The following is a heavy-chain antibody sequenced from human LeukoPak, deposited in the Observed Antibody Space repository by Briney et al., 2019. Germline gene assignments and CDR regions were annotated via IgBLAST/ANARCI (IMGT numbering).Heavy chain of an antibody. CDR1: GFTFSSYS. V-gene: IGHV3-48*04. CDR3: ARAAVDSSSWDYYFDY. J-gene: IGHJ4*02. Sequence: PGGSLRLSCAASGFTFSSYSMNWVRQAPGKGLEWVSYISSSSSTIYYADSVKGRFTISRDNAKNSLYLQMNSLRAEDTAVYYCARAAVDSSSWDYYFDYWGQGTLVTVSS. CDR2: ISSSSSTI. D-gene: IGHD6-13*01.